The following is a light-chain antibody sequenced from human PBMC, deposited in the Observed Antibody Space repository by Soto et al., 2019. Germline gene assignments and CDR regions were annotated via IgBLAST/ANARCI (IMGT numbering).Light chain of an antibody. V-gene: IGKV1-39*01. CDR3: QQYGSSPQT. CDR1: QSISRY. J-gene: IGKJ1*01. Sequence: DIQMTQSPSSLSASVGYRFSITCRASQSISRYLNWYQQKPGRAPQLLMYSASNLQSGVPSRFSGSGSGTEFTLTISSLQPEDFAVYYCQQYGSSPQTFGQGTTGDIK. CDR2: SAS.